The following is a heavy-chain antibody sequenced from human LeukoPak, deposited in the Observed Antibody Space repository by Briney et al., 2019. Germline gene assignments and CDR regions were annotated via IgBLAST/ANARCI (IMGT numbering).Heavy chain of an antibody. J-gene: IGHJ4*02. D-gene: IGHD6-19*01. CDR1: GFTFSSYG. Sequence: PGGSLRLSCSASGFTFSSYGMHWVRQAPGKGLEGVAVISYDGSTKYYGDSVKGRFTISRDNSKNTLYLQMNSLRAEDTAVYYCARDIRSSGWYYFDYWGQGTLVTVSS. V-gene: IGHV3-30*03. CDR3: ARDIRSSGWYYFDY. CDR2: ISYDGSTK.